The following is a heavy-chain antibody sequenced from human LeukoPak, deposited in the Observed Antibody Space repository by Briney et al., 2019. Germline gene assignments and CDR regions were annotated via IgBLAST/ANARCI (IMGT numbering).Heavy chain of an antibody. Sequence: PSETLSLTCAVYGGSFSGYYWSWIRQPPGKGLEWIGEINHSGSTNYNPSLKSRVTISVDTSEDQFSLKLSSVTAADTAVYYCARVGYYDSSGYYYSAPIDYWGQGTLVTVSS. CDR1: GGSFSGYY. J-gene: IGHJ4*02. CDR2: INHSGST. D-gene: IGHD3-22*01. CDR3: ARVGYYDSSGYYYSAPIDY. V-gene: IGHV4-34*01.